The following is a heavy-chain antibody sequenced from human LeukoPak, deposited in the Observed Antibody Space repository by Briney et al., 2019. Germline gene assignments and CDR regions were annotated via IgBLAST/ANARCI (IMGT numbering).Heavy chain of an antibody. Sequence: SETLSLTCTVSGGSISSSSYYWGWIRQPPGKGLEWIGSIYYSGSTYYNPSLKSRVTISVDTSKNQFSLKLSSVTAADTAVYYCAKIGYSGSGVGYYMDVWGKGTTVTISS. D-gene: IGHD3-10*01. CDR2: IYYSGST. V-gene: IGHV4-39*01. CDR1: GGSISSSSYY. CDR3: AKIGYSGSGVGYYMDV. J-gene: IGHJ6*03.